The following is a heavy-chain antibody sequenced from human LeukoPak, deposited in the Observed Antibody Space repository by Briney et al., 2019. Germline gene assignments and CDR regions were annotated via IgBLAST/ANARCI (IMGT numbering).Heavy chain of an antibody. D-gene: IGHD6-19*01. CDR1: GFTFSSYA. J-gene: IGHJ4*02. CDR3: AKGIAVADGFDY. CDR2: ISGSGGST. V-gene: IGHV3-23*01. Sequence: GGSLRLSCAASGFTFSSYAMSWVRQAPGKGLEGVSAISGSGGSTYYADSVKGRFTISRDNSKNTLYLQMNSLRAEDTAVYYCAKGIAVADGFDYWGQGTLVTVSS.